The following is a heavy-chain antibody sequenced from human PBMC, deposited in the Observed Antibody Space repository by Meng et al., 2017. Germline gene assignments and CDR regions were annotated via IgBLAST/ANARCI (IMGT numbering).Heavy chain of an antibody. Sequence: EGQLVGRGGGLVQPGGSLKLSCAAFGCTFSGSAMHWGRQASGKGLEWVGRIRSKANSYATAYAASVKGRFTISRDNAQNTLYLQMNSLRAEDTAVYYCGRASWGGVDQWGQGTLVTVSS. CDR2: IRSKANSYAT. CDR3: GRASWGGVDQ. J-gene: IGHJ5*02. CDR1: GCTFSGSA. V-gene: IGHV3-73*02. D-gene: IGHD1-26*01.